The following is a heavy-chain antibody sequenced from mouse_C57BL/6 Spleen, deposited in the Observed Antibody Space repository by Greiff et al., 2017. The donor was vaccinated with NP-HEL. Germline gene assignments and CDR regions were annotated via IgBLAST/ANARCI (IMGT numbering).Heavy chain of an antibody. J-gene: IGHJ2*01. Sequence: QVQLKESGPGLVAPSQSLSITCTVSGFSLTSYAISWVRQPPGKGLEWLGVIWTCGGTTYNSALKSRLSISKDNSKSQVFLKMNRLQTDDTARYYCARNGGFITTVVADYFDYWGQGTTLTVSS. CDR2: IWTCGGT. D-gene: IGHD1-1*01. CDR1: GFSLTSYA. V-gene: IGHV2-9-1*01. CDR3: ARNGGFITTVVADYFDY.